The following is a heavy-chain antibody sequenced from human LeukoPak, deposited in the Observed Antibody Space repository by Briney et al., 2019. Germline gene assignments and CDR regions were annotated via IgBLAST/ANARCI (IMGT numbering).Heavy chain of an antibody. D-gene: IGHD4-17*01. V-gene: IGHV3-7*03. J-gene: IGHJ4*02. CDR2: IKQDGSEK. CDR3: AKITKATTPNY. CDR1: GFTFSSYW. Sequence: PGGSLRLSCAASGFTFSSYWMSWVRQAPGKGLEWVANIKQDGSEKYYVDSVKGRFTISRDNARNTVYLQMSDLRAEDTAVYYCAKITKATTPNYWGQGTLVTVSS.